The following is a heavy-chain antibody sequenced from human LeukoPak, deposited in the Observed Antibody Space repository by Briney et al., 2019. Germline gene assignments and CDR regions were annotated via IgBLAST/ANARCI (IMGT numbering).Heavy chain of an antibody. D-gene: IGHD3-9*01. Sequence: SVKVSCKASGGTFSSYAISWVRQAPGQGLEWMGGIIPIFGTANYAQKFRGRVTITADESTSTAYMELSSLRSEDTAVYYCARGLRYFDWLYPIEDFDIWGQGTMVTVSS. J-gene: IGHJ3*02. V-gene: IGHV1-69*13. CDR1: GGTFSSYA. CDR2: IIPIFGTA. CDR3: ARGLRYFDWLYPIEDFDI.